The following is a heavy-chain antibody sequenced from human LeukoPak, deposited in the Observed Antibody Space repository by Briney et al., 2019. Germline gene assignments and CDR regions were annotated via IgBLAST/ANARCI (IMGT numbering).Heavy chain of an antibody. CDR2: ISGSGST. J-gene: IGHJ4*02. D-gene: IGHD2-15*01. CDR3: AKSGLNRFDY. CDR1: GFTFSSYA. V-gene: IGHV3-23*01. Sequence: PGGSLRLSCAASGFTFSSYAMSWVRQAPGKGLEWVSTISGSGSTYYADSVKGRFTISRDNSKNTLYLQMNSLRAEDTAIYYCAKSGLNRFDYWGQGTLVTVSS.